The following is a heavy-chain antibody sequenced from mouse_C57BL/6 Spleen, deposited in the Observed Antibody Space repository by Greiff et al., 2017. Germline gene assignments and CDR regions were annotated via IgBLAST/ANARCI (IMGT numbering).Heavy chain of an antibody. CDR3: ASHYSNYDAMDY. J-gene: IGHJ4*01. CDR2: IWSGGST. D-gene: IGHD2-5*01. CDR1: GFSLTSYG. Sequence: VQLQQSGPGLVQPSQSLSITCTVSGFSLTSYGVHWVRQSPGKGLEWLGVIWSGGSTDYNAAFISRLSISKDNSKSQVFFKMNSLQADDTAIYYCASHYSNYDAMDYGGQGTSVTVSS. V-gene: IGHV2-2*01.